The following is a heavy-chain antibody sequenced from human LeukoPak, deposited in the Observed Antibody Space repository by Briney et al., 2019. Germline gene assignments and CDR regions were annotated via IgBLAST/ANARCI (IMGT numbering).Heavy chain of an antibody. CDR1: GYTFTSYY. CDR3: ARAKLTIFGVVRPKVYMDV. Sequence: ASVKVSCKASGYTFTSYYMHWVRQAPGQGLEWMGIINPSGGSTSYAQKFQGRVTMTRDMSTSTVYMELSSLRSDDTAVYYCARAKLTIFGVVRPKVYMDVWGKGTTVTVSS. D-gene: IGHD3-3*01. J-gene: IGHJ6*03. CDR2: INPSGGST. V-gene: IGHV1-46*01.